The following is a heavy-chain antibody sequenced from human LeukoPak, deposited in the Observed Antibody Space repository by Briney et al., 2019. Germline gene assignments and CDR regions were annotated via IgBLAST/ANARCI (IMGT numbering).Heavy chain of an antibody. CDR3: AKDPSRIVVVPADV. V-gene: IGHV3-23*01. CDR1: GFTFSSYA. D-gene: IGHD2-2*01. CDR2: ISGSGGST. Sequence: GGSLRLSCAASGFTFSSYAMSWVRQAPGKGLEWVSAISGSGGSTYYADSVKGRFTISRDNSKNTLYLQMNSLRAEDTAVYYCAKDPSRIVVVPADVWGQGATVTVSS. J-gene: IGHJ6*02.